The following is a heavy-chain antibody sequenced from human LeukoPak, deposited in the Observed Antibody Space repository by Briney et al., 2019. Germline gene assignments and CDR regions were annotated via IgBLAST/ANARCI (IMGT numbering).Heavy chain of an antibody. D-gene: IGHD3-22*01. Sequence: SGGSLRLSCAASGFTFSTYSMNWVRQAPGKGLEWVSYISSSSSTIYYADSVKGRFTISRDNAKNSLYLQMNSLRAEDTAVYYCGRGHGGYYSDSSGPVDYWGQGTLVTVSS. CDR3: GRGHGGYYSDSSGPVDY. CDR2: ISSSSSTI. CDR1: GFTFSTYS. J-gene: IGHJ4*02. V-gene: IGHV3-48*01.